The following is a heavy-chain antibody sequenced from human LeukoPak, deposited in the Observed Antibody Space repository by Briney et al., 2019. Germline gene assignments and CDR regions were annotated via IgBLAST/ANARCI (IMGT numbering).Heavy chain of an antibody. CDR3: AKSDHGFWYFDL. CDR1: GFTFSSYA. J-gene: IGHJ2*01. CDR2: ISGSGGST. Sequence: GGSLRLSCAASGFTFSSYAMSWVGLAPGKGLEWVSAISGSGGSTYYADSVKGRFTISRDNSKNTLYLQMNSLRAEDTAVYYCAKSDHGFWYFDLWGRGTLVTVSS. V-gene: IGHV3-23*01. D-gene: IGHD1-14*01.